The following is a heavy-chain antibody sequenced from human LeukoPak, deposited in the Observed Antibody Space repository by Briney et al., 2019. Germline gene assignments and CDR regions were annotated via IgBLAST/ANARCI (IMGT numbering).Heavy chain of an antibody. V-gene: IGHV4-59*01. CDR3: ARDQRTVGYYGMDV. D-gene: IGHD1-26*01. Sequence: SETLSLTCTVSGGSISGNHWSWVRRPPGKGLEWIGYIYYSGSTNYNPSLKSRVTISVDTSKNQFSLKLGSVTAADTAVYYCARDQRTVGYYGMDVWGRGTTVTVSS. CDR2: IYYSGST. CDR1: GGSISGNH. J-gene: IGHJ6*02.